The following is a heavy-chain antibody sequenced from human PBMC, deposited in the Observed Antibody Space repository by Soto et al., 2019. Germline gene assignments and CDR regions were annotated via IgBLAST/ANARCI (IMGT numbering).Heavy chain of an antibody. D-gene: IGHD3-10*01. J-gene: IGHJ6*02. V-gene: IGHV3-30-3*01. Sequence: GGSLRLSCAASGFTFSSYAMHWVRQAPGKGLEWVAVISYDGSNKYYADSVKGRFTISRDNSKNTLYLQMNSLRAEDTAVYYCARDRNYYGSGSYYNNPFYYYYGMDVWGQGTTVTVSS. CDR3: ARDRNYYGSGSYYNNPFYYYYGMDV. CDR2: ISYDGSNK. CDR1: GFTFSSYA.